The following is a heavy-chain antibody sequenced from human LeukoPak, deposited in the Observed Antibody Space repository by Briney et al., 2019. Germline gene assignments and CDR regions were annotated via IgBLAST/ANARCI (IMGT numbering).Heavy chain of an antibody. Sequence: PGGSLRLSCAASGFTFSSYEMKWVRQAPGKGLEWVSYISSTGGTRLYADPVKGRFTISRDDAKNSLYLQMNSLRAEDTAIYYCARASRGDAYGPAAYWGQGTLVTVSS. J-gene: IGHJ4*02. CDR1: GFTFSSYE. D-gene: IGHD2-2*01. CDR2: ISSTGGTR. CDR3: ARASRGDAYGPAAY. V-gene: IGHV3-48*03.